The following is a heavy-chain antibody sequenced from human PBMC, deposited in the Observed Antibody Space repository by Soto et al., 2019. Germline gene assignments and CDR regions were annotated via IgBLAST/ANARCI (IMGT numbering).Heavy chain of an antibody. D-gene: IGHD6-13*01. CDR3: AKDWYDDY. CDR1: GFTFTTYA. CDR2: INNAGTT. V-gene: IGHV3-23*01. Sequence: EVQLLESGGGLVQPGGSLRLSCAASGFTFTTYAMTWVRQAPGKGLEWISAINNAGTTYYADSVKGRFTISRDNAKNTLYLQMNGLRVEDTAVYYCAKDWYDDYWGQGTLVTVSS. J-gene: IGHJ4*02.